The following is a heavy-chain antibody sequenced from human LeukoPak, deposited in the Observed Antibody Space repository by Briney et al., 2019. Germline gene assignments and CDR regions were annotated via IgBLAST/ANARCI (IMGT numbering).Heavy chain of an antibody. Sequence: GGSLRLSCAASGFTFSNNWMIWVRQAPGKGLEWVAVISYDGSNKYYADSVKGRFTISRDNSKNTLYLQMNSLRAEDTAVYYCARDRAVALDWAFDIWGQGTMVTVSS. CDR2: ISYDGSNK. J-gene: IGHJ3*02. CDR3: ARDRAVALDWAFDI. CDR1: GFTFSNNW. D-gene: IGHD6-19*01. V-gene: IGHV3-30-3*01.